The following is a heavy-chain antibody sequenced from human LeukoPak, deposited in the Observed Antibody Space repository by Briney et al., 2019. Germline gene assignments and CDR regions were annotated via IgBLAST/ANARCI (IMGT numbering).Heavy chain of an antibody. V-gene: IGHV4-38-2*01. D-gene: IGHD1-1*01. CDR3: VRVDWNRDF. J-gene: IGHJ4*02. Sequence: PSETLSLTCAVSSYSIRSGYYWGWIRQPPGKGLEWIANIYRSGVAYYDPSVKSRVTMSVDTSTNQFSLKLTSVTAADTAIYYCVRVDWNRDFWGPGILVSVSS. CDR1: SYSIRSGYY. CDR2: IYRSGVA.